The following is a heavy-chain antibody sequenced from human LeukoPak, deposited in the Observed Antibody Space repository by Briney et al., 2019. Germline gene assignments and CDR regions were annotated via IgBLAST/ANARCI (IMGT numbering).Heavy chain of an antibody. V-gene: IGHV1-2*02. CDR1: GYTFTGYY. J-gene: IGHJ5*02. D-gene: IGHD3-3*01. CDR3: ARRNHDFWSGYSSVFGFDP. CDR2: INPNSGGT. Sequence: ASVKVSCKASGYTFTGYYMHWVRQAPGQGLEWMGWINPNSGGTNYAQKFQGRATMTRDTSISTAYMELSRLRSDDTAVYYCARRNHDFWSGYSSVFGFDPWGQGTLVTVSS.